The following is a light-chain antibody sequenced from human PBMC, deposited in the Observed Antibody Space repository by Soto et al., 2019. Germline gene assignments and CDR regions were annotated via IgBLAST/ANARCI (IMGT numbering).Light chain of an antibody. Sequence: ALTQPPSASGSPGQSVTISCTGTKNDIGVYDFVSWYQHHPGKAPRLMIYEVSNRPSGVSNRFSGSKSGNTASLTISGLQAEDEADYYCSSYTSSSTPYVFGTGTKVTVL. CDR3: SSYTSSSTPYV. CDR1: KNDIGVYDF. J-gene: IGLJ1*01. V-gene: IGLV2-14*01. CDR2: EVS.